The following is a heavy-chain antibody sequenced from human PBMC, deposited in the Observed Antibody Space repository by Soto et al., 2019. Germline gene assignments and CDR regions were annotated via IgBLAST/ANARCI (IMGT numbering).Heavy chain of an antibody. CDR1: GFTFRSYA. CDR2: ISYDGSNK. Sequence: QVQLVESGGGVVQPGRSLRLSCAASGFTFRSYAMHWVRQAPGKGLEWVAVISYDGSNKSYADSVKGRFTISRDNSKNTLYLKMNSLRAEDTAVYYCARAYGTMVRGVVGDFWGQGTLVTVSS. CDR3: ARAYGTMVRGVVGDF. J-gene: IGHJ4*02. V-gene: IGHV3-30-3*01. D-gene: IGHD3-10*01.